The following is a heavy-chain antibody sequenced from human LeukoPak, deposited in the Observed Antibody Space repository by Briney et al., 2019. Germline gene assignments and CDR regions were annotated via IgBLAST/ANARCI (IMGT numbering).Heavy chain of an antibody. J-gene: IGHJ6*02. V-gene: IGHV1-2*02. CDR1: GYTFTGYY. D-gene: IGHD2-15*01. CDR3: ARDSLLLGYCSGGSCYLDPYYYYGIDV. CDR2: INPNSGGT. Sequence: ASVKVSCKASGYTFTGYYMHWVRQAPGQGLEWMGWINPNSGGTNYAQKFQGRVTMTRDTSISTAYMELSRLRSDDTAVYYCARDSLLLGYCSGGSCYLDPYYYYGIDVWGQGTTVTVSS.